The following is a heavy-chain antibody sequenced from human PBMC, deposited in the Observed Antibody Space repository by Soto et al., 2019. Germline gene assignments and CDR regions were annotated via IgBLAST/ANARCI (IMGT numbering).Heavy chain of an antibody. CDR1: GFTFSSYE. CDR3: ARSRYYHDAFDI. D-gene: IGHD2-2*01. Sequence: EVQLVESGGGLVQPGGSLRLSCAASGFTFSSYEMNWVRQAPGHGLEWVSYISSSGSTIYYADSVKGRFTISRDNAKNSLYLQMNSLRAEDTAVYYCARSRYYHDAFDIWGQGTMVTVSS. V-gene: IGHV3-48*03. J-gene: IGHJ3*02. CDR2: ISSSGSTI.